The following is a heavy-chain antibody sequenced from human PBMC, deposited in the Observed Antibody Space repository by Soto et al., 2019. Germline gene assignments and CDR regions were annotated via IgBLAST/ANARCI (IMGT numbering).Heavy chain of an antibody. Sequence: QVQLQQWGAGLLKPSETLSLTCAVYGGSFSGYYWSWIRQPPGKGLEWIGEINHSGSTNYNPSLKSRVTISVDTSKNQFSLKLSSVTAADTAVYYCARGVGYQLLLHAFDIWGQGTMVTVSS. CDR2: INHSGST. V-gene: IGHV4-34*01. CDR3: ARGVGYQLLLHAFDI. CDR1: GGSFSGYY. D-gene: IGHD2-2*01. J-gene: IGHJ3*02.